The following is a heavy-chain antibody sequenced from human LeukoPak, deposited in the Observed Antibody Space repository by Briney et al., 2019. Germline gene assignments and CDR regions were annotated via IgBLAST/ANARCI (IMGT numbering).Heavy chain of an antibody. CDR2: VNPKSGDT. J-gene: IGHJ2*01. Sequence: ASVKVSCKASGYTFSGYYMHWVRQAPGQGLEWMGRVNPKSGDTKYAQKFQDRVSMTRDTSITTAYLELNSLKSDDTAIYYCARGPGSDRNFEFWGRGTLITVSS. V-gene: IGHV1-2*06. CDR1: GYTFSGYY. CDR3: ARGPGSDRNFEF. D-gene: IGHD1-14*01.